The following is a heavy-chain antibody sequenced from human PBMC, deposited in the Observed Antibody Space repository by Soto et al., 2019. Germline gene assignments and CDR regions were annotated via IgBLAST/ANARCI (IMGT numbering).Heavy chain of an antibody. CDR3: SGCSGGACHQNYGMDV. CDR1: RFTFSSCT. D-gene: IGHD2-15*01. J-gene: IGHJ6*02. CDR2: ISPSTSHI. V-gene: IGHV3-21*01. Sequence: EVHLVESGGGLVKPGGSLRLSCAVSRFTFSSCTRNWVRQAPGKGLEWVSSISPSTSHIYYADSVKGRFTISRDNAKNSLFLQMNSLRAEDTAVYYCSGCSGGACHQNYGMDVWGQGTTVTVSS.